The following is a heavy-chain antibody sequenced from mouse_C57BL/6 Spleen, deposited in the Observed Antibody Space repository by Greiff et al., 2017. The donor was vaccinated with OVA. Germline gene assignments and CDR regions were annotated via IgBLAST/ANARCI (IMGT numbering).Heavy chain of an antibody. D-gene: IGHD2-4*01. CDR3: ARVYYDYEYYAMDD. Sequence: QVQLQQPGAELVKPGASVKMSCKASGYTFTSYWITWVKQRPGQGLEWIGDIYPGSGSTNYNEKFKSKATLTVDTSSSTAYMQLSSLTSEDSAVYYCARVYYDYEYYAMDDWGQGTSVTVSS. V-gene: IGHV1-55*01. CDR2: IYPGSGST. J-gene: IGHJ4*01. CDR1: GYTFTSYW.